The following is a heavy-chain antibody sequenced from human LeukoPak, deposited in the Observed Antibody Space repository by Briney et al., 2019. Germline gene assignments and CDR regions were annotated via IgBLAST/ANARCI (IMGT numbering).Heavy chain of an antibody. J-gene: IGHJ5*02. CDR3: SGARDEIVVVPNWFGP. CDR1: GGSISSYY. V-gene: IGHV4-59*12. Sequence: PSETLSLTCTVSGGSISSYYWSWIRQPPGKGLEWIGYIYYSGSTNYNPSLKSRVTISVDTSKNQFSLKLSFVTAADTAAYYWSGARDEIVVVPNWFGPWGQGTLVTVSS. CDR2: IYYSGST. D-gene: IGHD2-2*01.